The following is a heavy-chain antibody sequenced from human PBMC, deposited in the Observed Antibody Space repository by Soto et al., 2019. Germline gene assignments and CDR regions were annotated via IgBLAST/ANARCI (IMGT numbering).Heavy chain of an antibody. CDR1: GYSFTSYG. D-gene: IGHD6-13*01. Sequence: QVQLVQSGAEVKKPGASVKVSCKASGYSFTSYGITWVRQAPGQGLEWMGWINTYNGNTNYAQKLQGRVTMTTATSTSTASMDLSSLRSDDTAVYYCAIEPAAGGWFDPWCPGTLVTVSS. CDR3: AIEPAAGGWFDP. V-gene: IGHV1-18*01. J-gene: IGHJ5*02. CDR2: INTYNGNT.